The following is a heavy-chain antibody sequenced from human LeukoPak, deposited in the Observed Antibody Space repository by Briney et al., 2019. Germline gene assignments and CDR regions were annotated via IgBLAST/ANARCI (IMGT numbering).Heavy chain of an antibody. CDR1: GGSISSGDYY. V-gene: IGHV4-30-4*08. CDR2: IYYSGST. D-gene: IGHD3-3*01. CDR3: AREHDFWSGLGMDV. J-gene: IGHJ6*04. Sequence: SETLSLTCTVSGGSISSGDYYWSWIRQPPGKGLGWIGYIYYSGSTYYNPSLKSRVTISVDTSKNQFSLKLSSVTAADTAVYYCAREHDFWSGLGMDVWGKGTTVTVSS.